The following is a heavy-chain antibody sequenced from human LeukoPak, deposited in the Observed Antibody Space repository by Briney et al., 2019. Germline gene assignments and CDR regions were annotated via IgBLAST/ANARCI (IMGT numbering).Heavy chain of an antibody. CDR3: ARGRYDSYAFDI. V-gene: IGHV4-39*07. Sequence: SETLSLTCTVSGGSISSSSYYWGWIRQPPGKGLEWIGSIYYSGSTYYNPSLKSRVTISVDTSKNQFSLKLSSVTAADTAVYYCARGRYDSYAFDIWGQGTMVTVSS. D-gene: IGHD3-3*01. J-gene: IGHJ3*02. CDR2: IYYSGST. CDR1: GGSISSSSYY.